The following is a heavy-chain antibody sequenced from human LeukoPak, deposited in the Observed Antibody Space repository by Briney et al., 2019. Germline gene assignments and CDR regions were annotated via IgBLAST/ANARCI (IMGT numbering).Heavy chain of an antibody. V-gene: IGHV3-23*01. J-gene: IGHJ3*02. CDR1: GFTFSSYG. CDR3: ARSDLYYYDSSGYVSGAFDI. D-gene: IGHD3-22*01. Sequence: GGSLRLSCAASGFTFSSYGMSWVRQAPGKGLEWVSAISGSGGSTYYADSVKGRFTISRDNSKNTLYLQMNSLRAEDTAVYYCARSDLYYYDSSGYVSGAFDIWGQGTMVTVSS. CDR2: ISGSGGST.